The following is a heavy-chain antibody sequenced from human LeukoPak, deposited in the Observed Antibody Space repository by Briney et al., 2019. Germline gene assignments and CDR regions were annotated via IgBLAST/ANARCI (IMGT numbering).Heavy chain of an antibody. Sequence: SETLSLTCTVSGGSIRSYYWSWIRQPPGKGLEWIGYIYYIGSNNYNPSLKSRVSISVDTSKNQFSLKLSSVTAADTAVYYCARTGSTVTMLYPFDHWGQGTLVTVFS. CDR2: IYYIGSN. J-gene: IGHJ4*02. CDR1: GGSIRSYY. CDR3: ARTGSTVTMLYPFDH. D-gene: IGHD4-17*01. V-gene: IGHV4-59*01.